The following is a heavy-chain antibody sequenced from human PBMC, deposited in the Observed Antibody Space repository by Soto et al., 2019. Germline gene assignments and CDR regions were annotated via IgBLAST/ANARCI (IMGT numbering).Heavy chain of an antibody. D-gene: IGHD3-22*01. CDR2: IIPIFGTA. CDR1: GGTFSSYA. CDR3: ARDQEKAYYYDSSGYWAFDI. V-gene: IGHV1-69*13. Sequence: SVKVSCKASGGTFSSYAISWVRQAPGQGLEWMGGIIPIFGTANYAQKFQGRVTITADESTSTAYMEPSSLRSEDTAVYYCARDQEKAYYYDSSGYWAFDIWGQGTMVTVSS. J-gene: IGHJ3*02.